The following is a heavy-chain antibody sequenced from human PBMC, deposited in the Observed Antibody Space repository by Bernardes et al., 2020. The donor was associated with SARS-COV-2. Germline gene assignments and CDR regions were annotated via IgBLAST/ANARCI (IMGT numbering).Heavy chain of an antibody. CDR3: ARVVSGPHVGADAFAV. Sequence: GGSLRLSCAASGFTFSNYAMSWFRQPPGKGLEWISAVNSAGTTYYADPVRGRFTAARDNSKNTLYLQMSSLRSEDTAVYYCARVVSGPHVGADAFAVWGRGTTVTVSS. CDR1: GFTFSNYA. CDR2: VNSAGTT. V-gene: IGHV3-23*01. D-gene: IGHD2-21*02. J-gene: IGHJ3*01.